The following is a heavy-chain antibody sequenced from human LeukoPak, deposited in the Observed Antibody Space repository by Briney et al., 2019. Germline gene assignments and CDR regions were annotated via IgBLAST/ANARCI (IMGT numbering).Heavy chain of an antibody. D-gene: IGHD3-10*01. CDR2: ISAYNGNT. CDR1: GYTFTSYG. Sequence: VASVKVSCKASGYTFTSYGISWVRQAPGQGLEWMGWISAYNGNTNDAQKLQGRVTMTTDTSTSTAYMELRSLRSDDTAVYYCARLWFGELLSMDVWGQGTTVTVSS. CDR3: ARLWFGELLSMDV. V-gene: IGHV1-18*01. J-gene: IGHJ6*02.